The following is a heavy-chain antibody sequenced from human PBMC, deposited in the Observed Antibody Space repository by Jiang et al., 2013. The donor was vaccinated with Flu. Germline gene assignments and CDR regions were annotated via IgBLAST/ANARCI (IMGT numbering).Heavy chain of an antibody. V-gene: IGHV1-69*01. CDR2: IIPIFGTA. D-gene: IGHD4-17*01. CDR3: ARSKLDDYGDYGPDAFDI. Sequence: SVKVSCKASGGTFSSYAISWVRQAPGQGLEWMGGIIPIFGTANYAQKFQGRVTITADESTSTAYMELSSLRSEDTAVYYCARSKLDDYGDYGPDAFDIWGQGTMVTVSS. J-gene: IGHJ3*02. CDR1: GGTFSSYA.